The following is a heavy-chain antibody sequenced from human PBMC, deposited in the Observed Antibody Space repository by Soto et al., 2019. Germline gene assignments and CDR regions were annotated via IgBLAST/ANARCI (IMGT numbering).Heavy chain of an antibody. D-gene: IGHD5-12*01. Sequence: SGKVSFKASCYTFTSYGISWVRQAPGQGLEWMGWISAYNGNTNYAQKLQGRVTMTTDTSTSTAYMELRSLRSDDTAVYYCARDSGLEMATINFDYWGQGTLVTVSS. J-gene: IGHJ4*02. CDR3: ARDSGLEMATINFDY. CDR2: ISAYNGNT. V-gene: IGHV1-18*01. CDR1: CYTFTSYG.